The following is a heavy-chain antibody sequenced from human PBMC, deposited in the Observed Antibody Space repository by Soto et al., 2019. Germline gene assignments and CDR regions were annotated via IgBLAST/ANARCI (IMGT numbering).Heavy chain of an antibody. D-gene: IGHD6-19*01. Sequence: QVQLVESGGGVVQPGRSLRLSCAASGFTFSSYGMHWVRQAPGKGLEWVAVIWYDGSNKYYADSVKGRFTISRDNSKNTLYLQMNSLRAEDTAVYYCASAYSSGWNYFDYWGQGTLVTVSS. V-gene: IGHV3-33*01. CDR1: GFTFSSYG. CDR2: IWYDGSNK. CDR3: ASAYSSGWNYFDY. J-gene: IGHJ4*02.